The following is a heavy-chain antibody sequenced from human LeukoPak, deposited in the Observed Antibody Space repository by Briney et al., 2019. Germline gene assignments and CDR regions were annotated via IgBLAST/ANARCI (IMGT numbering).Heavy chain of an antibody. CDR2: INPNSGAT. Sequence: ASVKVSCRTSGYTFINYQIHWVRQAPDQGLEWMGRINPNSGATVFAQKFQGRVTMTRDTSINTVYMELSSLEFDDTAVYYCTRTWWTEACSSSSCLTPDFDYWGQGTPVTVSS. D-gene: IGHD2-2*01. J-gene: IGHJ4*02. CDR1: GYTFINYQ. CDR3: TRTWWTEACSSSSCLTPDFDY. V-gene: IGHV1-2*06.